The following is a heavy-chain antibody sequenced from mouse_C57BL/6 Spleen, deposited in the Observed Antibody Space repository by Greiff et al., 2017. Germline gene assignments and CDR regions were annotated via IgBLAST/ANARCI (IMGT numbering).Heavy chain of an antibody. CDR3: ARSYAMDY. CDR1: GYTFTDYN. Sequence: EVKLMESGPELVKPGASVKMSCKASGYTFTDYNMHWVKQSHGKSLEWIGYINPNNGGTSYNQKFKGKATLTVNKSSSTAYMEHRSLTSEDSAVYYCARSYAMDYWGQGTSVTVSS. J-gene: IGHJ4*01. V-gene: IGHV1-22*01. CDR2: INPNNGGT.